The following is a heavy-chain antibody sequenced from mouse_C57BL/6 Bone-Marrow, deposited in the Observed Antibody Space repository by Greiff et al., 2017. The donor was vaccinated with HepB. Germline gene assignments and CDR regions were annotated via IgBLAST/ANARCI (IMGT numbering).Heavy chain of an antibody. CDR2: ISSGSSTI. CDR1: GFTFSDYG. J-gene: IGHJ4*01. CDR3: ARFYNSMDY. V-gene: IGHV5-17*01. D-gene: IGHD1-3*01. Sequence: EVKLVESGGGLVKPGGSLKLSCAASGFTFSDYGMHWVRQAAEKGLEWVAYISSGSSTIYYADTVKGRFTISRDNAKNTLFLQMTSLRSEDTAMYYCARFYNSMDYWGQGTSVTVSS.